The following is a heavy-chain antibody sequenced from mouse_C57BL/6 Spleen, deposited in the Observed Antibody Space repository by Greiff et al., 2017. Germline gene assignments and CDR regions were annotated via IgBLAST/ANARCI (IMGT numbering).Heavy chain of an antibody. CDR2: FKPGSGSI. D-gene: IGHD2-4*01. CDR3: AVGNDYDGPPFAY. CDR1: GYTFTEYT. V-gene: IGHV1-62-2*01. Sequence: VQLQQSGAELVKPGASVKLSCKASGYTFTEYTIHWVKQRSGQGLEWIGWFKPGSGSIKYNEKFKDKATLTADKSSSTVYMELSRLASEASAVYICAVGNDYDGPPFAYWGQGTLVTVSA. J-gene: IGHJ3*01.